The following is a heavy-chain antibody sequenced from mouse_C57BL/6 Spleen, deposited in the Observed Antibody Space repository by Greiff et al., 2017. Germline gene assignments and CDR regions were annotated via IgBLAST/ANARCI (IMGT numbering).Heavy chain of an antibody. CDR1: GYAFTNYL. CDR3: AITTVVATNY. D-gene: IGHD1-1*01. Sequence: QVQLQQSGAELVRPGTSVKVSCKASGYAFTNYLIEWVKQRPGQGLEWIGVINPGSGGTNYNEKFKGKATLTADKSSSTAYMQRSSLTSEDSAVYFCAITTVVATNYWGQGTTLTVSS. V-gene: IGHV1-54*01. CDR2: INPGSGGT. J-gene: IGHJ2*01.